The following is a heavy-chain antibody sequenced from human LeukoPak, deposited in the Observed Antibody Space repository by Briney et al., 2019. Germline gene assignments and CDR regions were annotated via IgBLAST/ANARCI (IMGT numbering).Heavy chain of an antibody. J-gene: IGHJ4*02. Sequence: SETLSLTCAVYGGSFSGYYWSWIRQPPGKGLEWIGEINHSGSTNYNPSLKSRVTISVDTSKNQFSLKLSSVTAADTAIYYCARYQTGTMFAVWGQGTLVTISS. CDR1: GGSFSGYY. CDR3: ARYQTGTMFAV. CDR2: INHSGST. V-gene: IGHV4-34*01. D-gene: IGHD1/OR15-1a*01.